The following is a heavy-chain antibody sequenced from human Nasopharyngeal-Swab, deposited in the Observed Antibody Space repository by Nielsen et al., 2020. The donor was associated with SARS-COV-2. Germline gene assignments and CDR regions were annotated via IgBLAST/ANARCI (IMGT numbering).Heavy chain of an antibody. CDR1: GFTFSSYG. Sequence: GGSLRLSCAASGFTFSSYGMPWVRQAPGKGLEWVAVIWYDGSNKYYADSVKGRFTISRDNSKNTLYLQMNSLRAEDTAVYYCARDEMGDLIGYCSSTSCYPDYWGQGTLVTVSS. CDR2: IWYDGSNK. D-gene: IGHD2-2*01. J-gene: IGHJ4*02. CDR3: ARDEMGDLIGYCSSTSCYPDY. V-gene: IGHV3-33*01.